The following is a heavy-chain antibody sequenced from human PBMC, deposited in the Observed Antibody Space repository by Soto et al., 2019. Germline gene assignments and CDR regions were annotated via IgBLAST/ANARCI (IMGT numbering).Heavy chain of an antibody. Sequence: GGSLRLSCAASGFTFSSYWMSWVRQAPGKGLEWVANIKQDGSEKYYVDSVKGRFTISRDNAKNSLYLQMNSLRAEDTAVYYCARRLVATIAYAFDIWGQGTMVTVSS. J-gene: IGHJ3*02. D-gene: IGHD5-12*01. CDR2: IKQDGSEK. V-gene: IGHV3-7*05. CDR1: GFTFSSYW. CDR3: ARRLVATIAYAFDI.